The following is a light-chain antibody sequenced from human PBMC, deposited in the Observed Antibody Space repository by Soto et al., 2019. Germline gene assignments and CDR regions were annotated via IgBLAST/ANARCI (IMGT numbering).Light chain of an antibody. V-gene: IGKV3-11*01. CDR3: QQRINGWT. Sequence: IVLTQSPATLSLSPGERATLSCRASQSVSNYLAWYQEKPGQAPRLLIYDAFNRATGIPARFSGSGSGTDFTLTICSLAPEDFAVYYCQQRINGWTFGQGTKVDIK. CDR1: QSVSNY. J-gene: IGKJ1*01. CDR2: DAF.